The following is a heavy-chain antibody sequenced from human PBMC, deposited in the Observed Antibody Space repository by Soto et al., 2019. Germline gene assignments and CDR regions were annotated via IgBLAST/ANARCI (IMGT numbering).Heavy chain of an antibody. J-gene: IGHJ4*02. D-gene: IGHD2-21*01. CDR1: GFNFSIYA. Sequence: PGWSLRLSCAASGFNFSIYAMTWFRQAPGKGLEWVSSIGGGGGSTFYADSVKGRFTISRDNSKNTLYLQMNSLRAEDTAGYYSARRHHCYNAYWGQGTLVTVSS. V-gene: IGHV3-23*01. CDR2: IGGGGGST. CDR3: ARRHHCYNAY.